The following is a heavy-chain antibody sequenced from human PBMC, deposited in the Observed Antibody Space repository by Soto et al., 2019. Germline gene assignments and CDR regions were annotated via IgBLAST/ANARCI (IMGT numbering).Heavy chain of an antibody. CDR2: IFYTGST. J-gene: IGHJ4*02. D-gene: IGHD3-3*01. V-gene: IGHV4-39*01. CDR1: GNSISDRNYY. CDR3: VTMTGFLVPTLEADY. Sequence: HLQLQESGPGLVKPSETLSLTCTVSGNSISDRNYYWGWIRQPPGKGLAWIGSIFYTGSTSCSPSTRGRVTISVDTSKNQFSLKVTSVTAADTAIYFCVTMTGFLVPTLEADYWGQGALVTVSS.